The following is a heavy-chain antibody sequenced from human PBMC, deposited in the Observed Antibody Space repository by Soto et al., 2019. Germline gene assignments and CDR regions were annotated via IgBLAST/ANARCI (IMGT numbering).Heavy chain of an antibody. Sequence: SLNSSCNASGGTFSSYVINWVRQAPGQGLEWMGGIIPIFGTANYAQKFQGRVTITADESTSTAYMELTSLRSEDTAVYYCASYGDFDYWGQVTLVTVSS. CDR2: IIPIFGTA. D-gene: IGHD4-17*01. V-gene: IGHV1-69*13. CDR3: ASYGDFDY. CDR1: GGTFSSYV. J-gene: IGHJ4*02.